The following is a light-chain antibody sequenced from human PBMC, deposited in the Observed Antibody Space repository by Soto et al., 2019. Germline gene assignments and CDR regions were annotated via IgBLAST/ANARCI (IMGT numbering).Light chain of an antibody. CDR2: DVT. CDR3: SSYAGSNNLV. CDR1: SSDIGGYKF. J-gene: IGLJ2*01. V-gene: IGLV2-8*01. Sequence: QSVLTQPASVSGSPGQSITISCTGTSSDIGGYKFVSWYQHHPGKAPKLLISDVTKRPSWVPDRFSGSKSGSTASLTISDLQAEDEADYYCSSYAGSNNLVFGGGTKVTVL.